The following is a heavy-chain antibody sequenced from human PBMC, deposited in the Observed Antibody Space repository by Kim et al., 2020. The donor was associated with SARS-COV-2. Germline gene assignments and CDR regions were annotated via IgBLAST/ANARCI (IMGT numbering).Heavy chain of an antibody. CDR3: ARDRPSERITMVRGVLFPFDY. D-gene: IGHD3-10*01. CDR2: INHSGST. J-gene: IGHJ4*02. CDR1: GGSFSGYY. Sequence: SETLSLTCAVYGGSFSGYYWSWIRQPPGKGLEWIGEINHSGSTNYNPSLKSRVTISVDTSKNQFSLKLSSVTAADTAVYYCARDRPSERITMVRGVLFPFDYWGQGTLVTVSS. V-gene: IGHV4-34*01.